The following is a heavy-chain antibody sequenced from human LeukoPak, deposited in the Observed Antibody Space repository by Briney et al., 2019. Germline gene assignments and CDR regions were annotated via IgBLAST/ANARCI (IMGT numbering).Heavy chain of an antibody. Sequence: GGSLRLSCAASGFTFSNFWMHWVRQAPGKGLVWVSRINGDGTTTSYAASAKGRFTISRDNAKNTLYLQMNSLRAEDTAVYYCARTVFHFDYWGQGKMVTVSS. CDR3: ARTVFHFDY. D-gene: IGHD3-3*01. CDR1: GFTFSNFW. CDR2: INGDGTTT. J-gene: IGHJ4*02. V-gene: IGHV3-74*01.